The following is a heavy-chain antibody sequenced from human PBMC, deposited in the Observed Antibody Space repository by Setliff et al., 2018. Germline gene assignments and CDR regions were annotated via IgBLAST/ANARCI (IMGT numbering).Heavy chain of an antibody. V-gene: IGHV3-11*04. J-gene: IGHJ6*02. CDR3: ARDGVSYAMDV. Sequence: PGESLKISCAVSGFSFSGYYMSWVRQAPGKGLEWLSKISGSGTTIFYADSVRGRFTISRDNAKNLLYLQMNNLRVEDTALYSCARDGVSYAMDVWGHGTTVTVSS. CDR2: ISGSGTTI. CDR1: GFSFSGYY.